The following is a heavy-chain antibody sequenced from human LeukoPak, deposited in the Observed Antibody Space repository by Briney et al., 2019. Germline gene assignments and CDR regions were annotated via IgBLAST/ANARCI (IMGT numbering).Heavy chain of an antibody. J-gene: IGHJ4*02. CDR3: TRDIRSGWDYFDY. CDR1: GFTFGDYA. D-gene: IGHD6-19*01. CDR2: VRRKAYGEKT. Sequence: PGGSLRLSCTTSGFTFGDYAMSWVRQAPGKGLEWVCFVRRKAYGEKTEYAASVKGRFTISRDDSKIIAYLQMNSLKTEDTAVYYCTRDIRSGWDYFDYWGQGTLVTVSS. V-gene: IGHV3-49*04.